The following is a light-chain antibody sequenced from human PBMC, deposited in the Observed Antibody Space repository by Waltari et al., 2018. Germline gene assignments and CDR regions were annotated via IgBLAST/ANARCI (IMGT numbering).Light chain of an antibody. CDR3: SSYAGNSVL. CDR2: EVT. J-gene: IGLJ2*01. V-gene: IGLV2-23*02. Sequence: QSALTQPASVSGSPGQSITISCTGTRSAVGNYDLVSWYQHHPGKVPKHVIYEVTTRPSGVSNRCSGPKSGNTASLTISGLQAEDEADYYCSSYAGNSVLFGGGTKLTVL. CDR1: RSAVGNYDL.